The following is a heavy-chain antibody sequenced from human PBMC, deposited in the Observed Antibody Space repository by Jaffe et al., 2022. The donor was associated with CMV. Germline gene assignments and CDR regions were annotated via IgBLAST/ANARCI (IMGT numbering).Heavy chain of an antibody. V-gene: IGHV1-18*04. CDR3: ARSPGSIAARPVGWDYYYMDV. CDR1: GYTFTSYG. CDR2: ISAYNGNT. Sequence: QVQLVQSGAEVKKPGASVKVSCKASGYTFTSYGISWVRQAPGQGLEWMGWISAYNGNTNYAQKLQGRVTMTTDTSTSTAYMELRSLRSDDTAVYYCARSPGSIAARPVGWDYYYMDVWGKGTTVTVSS. J-gene: IGHJ6*03. D-gene: IGHD6-6*01.